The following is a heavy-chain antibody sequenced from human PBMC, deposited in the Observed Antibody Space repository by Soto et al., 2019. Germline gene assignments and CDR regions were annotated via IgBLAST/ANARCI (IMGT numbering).Heavy chain of an antibody. J-gene: IGHJ3*01. CDR2: VYYSGST. D-gene: IGHD3-22*01. V-gene: IGHV4-59*01. CDR3: ARGYYDSRRHSTPFDL. Sequence: SETLSLTCTVSGASITSSYWSWIRQSPGKGLEWIGYVYYSGSTNYNPSLKSRVTISVDTSKNQFSLKLSSVTAADTAVYYCARGYYDSRRHSTPFDLWGQGPTVTVSS. CDR1: GASITSSY.